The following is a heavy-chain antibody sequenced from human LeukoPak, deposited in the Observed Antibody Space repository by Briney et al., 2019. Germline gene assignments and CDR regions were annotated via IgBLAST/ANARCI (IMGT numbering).Heavy chain of an antibody. J-gene: IGHJ4*02. Sequence: ASVKVSCKASGGTFSSYAISWVRQAPGQGLERMGGIIPIFGTANYAQKFQGRVTISAAESTSTAYMEMSGLRSEDTAVYYCARGEDYYGSGTYYNPFDYWGQGTLVTVSS. CDR3: ARGEDYYGSGTYYNPFDY. D-gene: IGHD3-10*01. V-gene: IGHV1-69*13. CDR2: IIPIFGTA. CDR1: GGTFSSYA.